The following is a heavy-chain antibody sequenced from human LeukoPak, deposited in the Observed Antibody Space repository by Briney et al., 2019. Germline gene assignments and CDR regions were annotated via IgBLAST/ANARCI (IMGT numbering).Heavy chain of an antibody. Sequence: PGGSLRLSCAASGFTFSSYAMSWVRQAPGKGLEWVSAISGSGGSTYYADSVKGRFTISRDNSKNTLYLQMNSLRAEDTAVYYCATQELLGYSYFDYWGQGTLVTVSS. D-gene: IGHD1-26*01. V-gene: IGHV3-23*01. J-gene: IGHJ4*02. CDR1: GFTFSSYA. CDR2: ISGSGGST. CDR3: ATQELLGYSYFDY.